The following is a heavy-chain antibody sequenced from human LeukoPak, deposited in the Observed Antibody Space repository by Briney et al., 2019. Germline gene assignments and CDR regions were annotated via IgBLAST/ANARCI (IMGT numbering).Heavy chain of an antibody. CDR1: GYTFTSYD. V-gene: IGHV1-8*01. CDR3: ARSQKYYDFWSGYYTEFDY. J-gene: IGHJ4*02. CDR2: MNPNSGNT. Sequence: ASVKVSCKASGYTFTSYDINWVRQATGQGLEWMGWMNPNSGNTGYAQKFQGRVTMTRNTSISTAYMELSSLRSEDTAVYYCARSQKYYDFWSGYYTEFDYWGQGTLVTVSS. D-gene: IGHD3-3*01.